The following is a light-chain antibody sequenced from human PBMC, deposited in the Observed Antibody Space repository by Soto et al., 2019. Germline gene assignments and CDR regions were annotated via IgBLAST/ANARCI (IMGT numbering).Light chain of an antibody. J-gene: IGKJ4*01. V-gene: IGKV1-39*01. Sequence: DIQMTQSPSSLSASVVDGVTITCRASQSISSYLNWYQQKPGKAPKLLIYDASNLESGVPSRFSGSGSGTEFTLTISGLQSEDFAVYFCQHYKTWPLAFGGGTKVDIK. CDR1: QSISSY. CDR2: DAS. CDR3: QHYKTWPLA.